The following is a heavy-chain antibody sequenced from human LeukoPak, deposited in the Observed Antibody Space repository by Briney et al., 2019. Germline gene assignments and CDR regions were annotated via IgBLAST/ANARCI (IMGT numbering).Heavy chain of an antibody. CDR3: ARDSGSGNNDY. CDR1: GYTFTSYA. V-gene: IGHV1-3*01. Sequence: EASVKVSCKASGYTFTSYAIHWVRQAPGQRLEWMEWISAGNGNTKYSQNFQGRVTFISNTSATTAFMELSSLRSEDAAVYYCARDSGSGNNDYWGQGTLVTVSS. CDR2: ISAGNGNT. J-gene: IGHJ4*02. D-gene: IGHD1-26*01.